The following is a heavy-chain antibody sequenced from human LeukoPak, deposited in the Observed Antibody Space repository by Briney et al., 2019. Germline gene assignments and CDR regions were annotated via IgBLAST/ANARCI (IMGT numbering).Heavy chain of an antibody. J-gene: IGHJ4*02. D-gene: IGHD7-27*01. V-gene: IGHV3-66*02. CDR3: ARDRRLTGDDY. CDR1: GFTVSSNY. CDR2: IYSGGST. Sequence: PGGSLRLSCAASGFTVSSNYMSWVRQAPGKGLEWVSVIYSGGSTYYADSVRGRFTISRDNSKNTLYLQMNSLRAEDTAVYYCARDRRLTGDDYWGQGTLVTVSS.